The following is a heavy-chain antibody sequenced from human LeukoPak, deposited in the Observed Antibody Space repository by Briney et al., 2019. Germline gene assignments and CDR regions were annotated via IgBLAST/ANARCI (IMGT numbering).Heavy chain of an antibody. CDR2: ISGSGGST. V-gene: IGHV3-23*01. D-gene: IGHD3-10*01. Sequence: GGSLRLSCAASGFXFSSYAISWVRQAPGKGLEWVSAISGSGGSTFYTDSVKGRFTISRDNSKNTLYLQMNSLRAEDTAVYYCAKDLKGYYGSGSYPHWGQGTLVTVSS. CDR1: GFXFSSYA. CDR3: AKDLKGYYGSGSYPH. J-gene: IGHJ4*02.